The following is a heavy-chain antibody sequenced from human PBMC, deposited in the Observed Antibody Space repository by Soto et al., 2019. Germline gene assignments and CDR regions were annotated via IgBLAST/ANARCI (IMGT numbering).Heavy chain of an antibody. Sequence: EVQLVESGGGLVKPGGSLRLSCAASGFTFSSYSMNWVRQAPGKGLEWVSSISSSSSYIYYADSVKGRFTISRDNAENSLYLQMNSLRAEDTAVYYCAREGNGWYFWFDPWGQGTLVTASS. CDR3: AREGNGWYFWFDP. J-gene: IGHJ5*02. CDR1: GFTFSSYS. CDR2: ISSSSSYI. V-gene: IGHV3-21*01. D-gene: IGHD6-19*01.